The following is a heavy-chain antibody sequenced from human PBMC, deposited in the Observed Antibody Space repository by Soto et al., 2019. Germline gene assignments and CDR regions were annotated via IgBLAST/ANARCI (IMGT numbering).Heavy chain of an antibody. V-gene: IGHV3-72*01. CDR3: TRGLLGGAPSYTFHGMDV. CDR1: GFTFSDHY. D-gene: IGHD1-26*01. CDR2: SRNRVNRHTT. J-gene: IGHJ6*01. Sequence: EVQLVESGGGLVQPGGSLRLSCAASGFTFSDHYMDWVRQAPGKGLEWVARSRNRVNRHTTEYAASVKGRFTISRDESKSSLYLQMNSLKIEDPAVYYCTRGLLGGAPSYTFHGMDVWGQGTTVTVSS.